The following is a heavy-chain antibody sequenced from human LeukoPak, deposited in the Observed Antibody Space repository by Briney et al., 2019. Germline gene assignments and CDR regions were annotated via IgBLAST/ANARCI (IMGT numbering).Heavy chain of an antibody. J-gene: IGHJ4*02. CDR2: ISSSSTTM. CDR1: GFTFSSYR. V-gene: IGHV3-48*01. D-gene: IGHD3-10*01. Sequence: AGGSLRLSCAASGFTFSSYRMNWVRQAPGKGLEWVSYISSSSTTMYYADSVRGRFTISRYNAKNSLFLQMNSLRAEDTAVYYCARVNGSGRYLIDYWGQGTLVTVSS. CDR3: ARVNGSGRYLIDY.